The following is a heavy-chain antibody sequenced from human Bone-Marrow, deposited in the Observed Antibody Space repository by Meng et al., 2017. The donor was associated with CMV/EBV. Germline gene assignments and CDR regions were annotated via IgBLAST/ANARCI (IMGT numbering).Heavy chain of an antibody. CDR3: ARTGYTWNYVQNYFDY. CDR2: IYYSGST. CDR1: GGSFSSSSYY. D-gene: IGHD1-7*01. V-gene: IGHV4-39*01. J-gene: IGHJ4*02. Sequence: SETLSLTCTVSGGSFSSSSYYWVWLRQPPGKGLEWIGSIYYSGSTYYNPSLNSRVTISVDTSKNQYSLKLSSVTAADTAVYYCARTGYTWNYVQNYFDYWGQGTLVTVSS.